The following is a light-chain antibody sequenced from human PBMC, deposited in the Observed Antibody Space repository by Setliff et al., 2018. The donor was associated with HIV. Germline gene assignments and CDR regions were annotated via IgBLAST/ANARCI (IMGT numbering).Light chain of an antibody. V-gene: IGLV2-11*01. CDR3: CSYAGSNIFV. J-gene: IGLJ1*01. Sequence: QSVLTQPPSVSGSPGQSVTISCTGTSSDVGGYNRVSWYQQPPGTAPKLVIYGVDKRPSGVPTRFSGFKSGNTASLTIYGLQPEDEAAYFCCSYAGSNIFVFGKGTKVTVL. CDR1: SSDVGGYNR. CDR2: GVD.